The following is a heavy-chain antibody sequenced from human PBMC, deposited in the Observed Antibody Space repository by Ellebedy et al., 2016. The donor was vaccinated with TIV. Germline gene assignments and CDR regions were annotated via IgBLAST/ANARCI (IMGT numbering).Heavy chain of an antibody. J-gene: IGHJ3*02. CDR3: ARRAFDAFDI. V-gene: IGHV4-59*08. Sequence: MPSETLSLTCTVSGGSISSYYWSWIRQPPGKGLEWIGYIYYSGSTNYNPSLKSRVTISVDTSKNQFSLKLSSVTAADTAVYYCARRAFDAFDIWGQGTMVTVSS. CDR2: IYYSGST. CDR1: GGSISSYY.